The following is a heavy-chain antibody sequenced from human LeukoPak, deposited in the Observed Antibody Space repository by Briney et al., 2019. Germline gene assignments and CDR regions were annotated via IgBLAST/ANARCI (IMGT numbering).Heavy chain of an antibody. CDR3: ARLFPLTAGSDAFDI. Sequence: SETLSLTCAVYGGSFSGYYWSWIRQPPGKGLEWIGEINHSGSTNYNPSLKSRVTISVDTSKNQFSLKLSSVTAADTAVYYCARLFPLTAGSDAFDIWGQGTMVTVSS. D-gene: IGHD6-13*01. J-gene: IGHJ3*02. CDR1: GGSFSGYY. V-gene: IGHV4-34*01. CDR2: INHSGST.